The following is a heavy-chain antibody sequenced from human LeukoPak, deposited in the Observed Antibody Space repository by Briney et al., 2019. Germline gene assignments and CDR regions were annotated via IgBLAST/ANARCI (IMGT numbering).Heavy chain of an antibody. D-gene: IGHD1-26*01. CDR3: ARDREGINWFDP. Sequence: SVKVSCKASGGTFSSYAISWVRQAPGQGLEWMGGIIPIFGTANYAQKFQGRATITTDESTSTAYMELSSLRSEDTAVYYCARDREGINWFDPWGQGTLVTVSS. CDR2: IIPIFGTA. V-gene: IGHV1-69*05. CDR1: GGTFSSYA. J-gene: IGHJ5*02.